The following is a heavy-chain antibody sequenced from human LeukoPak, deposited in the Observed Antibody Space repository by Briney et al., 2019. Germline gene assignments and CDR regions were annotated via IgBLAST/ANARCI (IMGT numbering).Heavy chain of an antibody. D-gene: IGHD3-16*01. CDR3: AKEGGSWFDY. Sequence: GRSLRLSCAASGFTFSSYAMHWVRQAPGKGLEWVAVISYDGSNKYYADSVKGRFTISRDNSKNTLYLQMNSLRAEDTAVYYCAKEGGSWFDYWGQGTLVTVSS. V-gene: IGHV3-30*04. CDR1: GFTFSSYA. CDR2: ISYDGSNK. J-gene: IGHJ5*01.